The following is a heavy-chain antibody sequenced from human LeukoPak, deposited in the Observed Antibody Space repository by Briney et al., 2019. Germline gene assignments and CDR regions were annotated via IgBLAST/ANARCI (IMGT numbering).Heavy chain of an antibody. CDR3: IRSLIGDSS. Sequence: GGSLRLSCAASGFTFSGSATHWVRQASGKGLEWVGHIRSKANNYATVYTASVKGRFTISRDDSKNTAYLQMNSLKTEDTAVYYCIRSLIGDSSWGQGTLVTVSS. V-gene: IGHV3-73*01. CDR1: GFTFSGSA. CDR2: IRSKANNYAT. D-gene: IGHD7-27*01. J-gene: IGHJ4*02.